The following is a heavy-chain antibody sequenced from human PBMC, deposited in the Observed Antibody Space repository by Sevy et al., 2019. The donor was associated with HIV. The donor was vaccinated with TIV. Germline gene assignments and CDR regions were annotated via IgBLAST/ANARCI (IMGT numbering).Heavy chain of an antibody. CDR3: AKDHDNNWFDP. CDR1: GFSFSIYW. CDR2: MNQDGNEK. Sequence: GGSLRLSCAASGFSFSIYWMTWVRQAPGKGLEWVATMNQDGNEKYYVDSVKGRFTISRDNAQNSLYLQMNSLRAEDTAVYYCAKDHDNNWFDPWGQGTLVTVSS. J-gene: IGHJ5*02. V-gene: IGHV3-7*01. D-gene: IGHD3-9*01.